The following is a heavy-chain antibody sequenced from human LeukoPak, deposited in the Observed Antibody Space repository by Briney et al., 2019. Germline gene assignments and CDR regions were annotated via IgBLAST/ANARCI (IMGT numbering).Heavy chain of an antibody. CDR1: GYTFTSYY. V-gene: IGHV1-46*01. CDR2: INPSGGST. CDR3: ARSHYSRGWEYFDY. J-gene: IGHJ4*02. Sequence: GASVKASCKASGYTFTSYYVHWVRQAPGEGLEWMGIINPSGGSTIYAQKFQGRVTMTWDMSTSTVYMELSSLRSEDTAVYYCARSHYSRGWEYFDYWGQGTLVTVSS. D-gene: IGHD6-19*01.